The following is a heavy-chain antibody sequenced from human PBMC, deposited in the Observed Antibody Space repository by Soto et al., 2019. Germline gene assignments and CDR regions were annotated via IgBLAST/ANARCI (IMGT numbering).Heavy chain of an antibody. CDR3: AKDYGGYLFDC. CDR2: IIGSGDRT. CDR1: GFTFSSYA. V-gene: IGHV3-23*01. Sequence: EVQLLESGGGLVQPGGSLRLSCAASGFTFSSYAMSWVRQAPGKGLEWVSGIIGSGDRTYYADSVKGRFTISRDNSKNTLYVQMNSLRAEDTAVYYCAKDYGGYLFDCWGQGTLVTVSS. D-gene: IGHD3-22*01. J-gene: IGHJ4*02.